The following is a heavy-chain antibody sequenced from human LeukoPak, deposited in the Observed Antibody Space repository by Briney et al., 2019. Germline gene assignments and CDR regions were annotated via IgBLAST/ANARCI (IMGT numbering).Heavy chain of an antibody. CDR2: ISGSGGST. D-gene: IGHD3-22*01. J-gene: IGHJ4*02. V-gene: IGHV3-23*01. CDR1: GFTFNNYA. CDR3: AKAFRPMIVVIPSDY. Sequence: GGSLRLSCVASGFTFNNYAMSWVRQAPGKGLEWVSAISGSGGSTYYADSVKGRFTISRDNSKNTLYLQMNSLRAEDTAVYYCAKAFRPMIVVIPSDYWGQGTLVTVSS.